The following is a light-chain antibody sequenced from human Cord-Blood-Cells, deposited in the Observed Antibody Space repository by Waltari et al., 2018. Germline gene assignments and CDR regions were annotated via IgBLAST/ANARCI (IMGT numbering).Light chain of an antibody. J-gene: IGLJ3*02. V-gene: IGLV2-23*01. CDR2: EGS. CDR3: CSYAGSSTWV. CDR1: SSDVGRYNL. Sequence: QSALTQPASVSGSPGQSITISCTGTSSDVGRYNLVSWYQQHPGKAPKLMIYEGSKRPSAVFNRFAGSKSGNTASLTLSGLQAEDEANYYCCSYAGSSTWVFGGGTKLTVL.